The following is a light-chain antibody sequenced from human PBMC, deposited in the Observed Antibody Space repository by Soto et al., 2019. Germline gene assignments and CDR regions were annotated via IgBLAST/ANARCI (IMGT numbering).Light chain of an antibody. J-gene: IGKJ2*01. CDR2: DAS. CDR3: QEYNGYST. CDR1: QSISSW. V-gene: IGKV1-5*01. Sequence: DIQMTQSPSTLSASVGDRVTITCRASQSISSWLAWYQQKPGKAPKLLIFDASSLEGGVPSRFSGSGSGTEFALTISSLQPDDSATYYCQEYNGYSTFGQGTQL.